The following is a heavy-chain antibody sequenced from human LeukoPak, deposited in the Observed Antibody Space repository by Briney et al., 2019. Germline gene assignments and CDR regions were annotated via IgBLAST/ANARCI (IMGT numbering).Heavy chain of an antibody. J-gene: IGHJ4*02. CDR3: ARAAAAALHY. CDR2: INHSGSS. V-gene: IGHV4-34*01. Sequence: SETLSLTCAAYGGSFSGYYWNWIRQPPGKGLEWIGEINHSGSSNYNPSLKSRVTISVHTSKDQFSLKLSSGTAADTVVYYCARAAAAALHYWGQGTLVTVSS. CDR1: GGSFSGYY. D-gene: IGHD6-13*01.